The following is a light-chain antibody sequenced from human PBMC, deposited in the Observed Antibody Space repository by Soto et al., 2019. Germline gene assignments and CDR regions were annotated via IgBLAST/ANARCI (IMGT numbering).Light chain of an antibody. CDR3: QQYATSPIT. CDR1: QNVITNY. J-gene: IGKJ5*01. Sequence: EIVLTQSPGTLSFSPGEGATLSCWASQNVITNYLAWYQQKPGQAPRLLIYGASRRATGIPDRFSGSGSGTDFTLTISRLEPEDFAAYYCQQYATSPITFGQGTRLEI. CDR2: GAS. V-gene: IGKV3-20*01.